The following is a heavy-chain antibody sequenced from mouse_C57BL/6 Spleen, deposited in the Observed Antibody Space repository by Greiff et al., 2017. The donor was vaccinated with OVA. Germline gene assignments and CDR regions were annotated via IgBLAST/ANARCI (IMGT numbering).Heavy chain of an antibody. CDR1: GYAFTNYL. CDR3: ARQVGNFYFDY. D-gene: IGHD2-1*01. Sequence: HVQLQQSGAELVRPGTSVKVSCKASGYAFTNYLIEWVKQRPGQGLEWIGVINPGSGGTNYNEKFKGKATLTADKSSSTAYMQLSSLTSEDSAVYFCARQVGNFYFDYWGQGTTHTVSS. J-gene: IGHJ2*01. V-gene: IGHV1-54*01. CDR2: INPGSGGT.